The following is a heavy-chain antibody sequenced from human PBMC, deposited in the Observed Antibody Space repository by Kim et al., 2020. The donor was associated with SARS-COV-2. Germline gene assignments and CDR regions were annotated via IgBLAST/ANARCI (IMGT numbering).Heavy chain of an antibody. Sequence: GGSLRLYCAVSGFIFSNYSMSWVRQAPGKGLECVSAVTDNGGTTYYADSVKGRFTISRDNSKNTLYLQMNSLRAEDTAVDYCAKDRQSVGTIYGECDYWGQGTLVTVSS. V-gene: IGHV3-23*01. CDR3: AKDRQSVGTIYGECDY. CDR1: GFIFSNYS. D-gene: IGHD5-12*01. J-gene: IGHJ4*02. CDR2: VTDNGGTT.